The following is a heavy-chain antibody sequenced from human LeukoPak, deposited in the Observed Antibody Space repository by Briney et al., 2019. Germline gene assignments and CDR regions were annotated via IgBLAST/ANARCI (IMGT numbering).Heavy chain of an antibody. Sequence: PGGSLRLSCTASGFTFGDYAMSWVRQAPGKGLEWVGFIRSKAYGGTTEYAASVKGRFTISRDDSKSIAYLQMDSLKTEDTAVYYCTRSFLGELYGYFDYWGQGTLVTVSS. V-gene: IGHV3-49*04. CDR2: IRSKAYGGTT. J-gene: IGHJ4*02. CDR1: GFTFGDYA. CDR3: TRSFLGELYGYFDY. D-gene: IGHD3-10*01.